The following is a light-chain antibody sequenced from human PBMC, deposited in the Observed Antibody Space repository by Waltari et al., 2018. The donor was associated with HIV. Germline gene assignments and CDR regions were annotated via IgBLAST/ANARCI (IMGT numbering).Light chain of an antibody. J-gene: IGLJ2*01. CDR1: KSNTGAGYE. CDR2: GNI. V-gene: IGLV1-40*01. Sequence: QSVLTPPPSVSGDPGQRVTISCTWSKSNTGAGYEVHWYQHVPGTAPKLLIYGNIHRASGVPDRFSGSKSGTSASLAISGLQAEDEAEYHCQSYDSSLTTTVFGGGTKLTVL. CDR3: QSYDSSLTTTV.